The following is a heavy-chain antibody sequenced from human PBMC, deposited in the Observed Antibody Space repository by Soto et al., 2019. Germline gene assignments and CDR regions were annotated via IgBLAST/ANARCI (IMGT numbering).Heavy chain of an antibody. D-gene: IGHD1-1*01. V-gene: IGHV3-13*01. Sequence: EVQLVESGGGLVQPGGSLRLSCAASGFTFSSYDMHWVRQATGKGLEWVSAIGTAGDTYYPGYVKGRFTISRENAKNSLYLQMNSLRAEDTAVYYCARVIRLGTGTDYWGQGTLVTVSS. CDR1: GFTFSSYD. CDR2: IGTAGDT. J-gene: IGHJ4*02. CDR3: ARVIRLGTGTDY.